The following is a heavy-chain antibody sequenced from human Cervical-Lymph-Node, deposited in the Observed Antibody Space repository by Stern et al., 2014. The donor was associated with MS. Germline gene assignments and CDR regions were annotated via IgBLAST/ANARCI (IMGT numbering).Heavy chain of an antibody. CDR3: ARPHSPGWSYYFDF. Sequence: DVQLVESGAEVRKPGQSLTISCNISGYTFTDYWIAWVLLMPGKVLEWMGAIFPGASDTRYSPSFQGHVTISVDTSINTAYLQWSDLRASDTAMYYCARPHSPGWSYYFDFWGQGTLVAVSS. D-gene: IGHD6-19*01. V-gene: IGHV5-51*01. J-gene: IGHJ4*02. CDR2: IFPGASDT. CDR1: GYTFTDYW.